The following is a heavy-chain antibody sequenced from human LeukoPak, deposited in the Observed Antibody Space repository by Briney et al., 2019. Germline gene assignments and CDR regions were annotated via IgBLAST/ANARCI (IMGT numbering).Heavy chain of an antibody. V-gene: IGHV4-61*02. CDR2: IYTRGST. CDR3: ARGSRYYDSSGYYFGRSYYPLYNWFDP. J-gene: IGHJ5*02. CDR1: GGSMSRGSYY. D-gene: IGHD3-22*01. Sequence: PSETLSLTCTVSGGSMSRGSYYWSWIRQPAGKGLEWIGRIYTRGSTNYNPSLKSRVTISVDTSKNQFSLKLSSVTAADTAVYYCARGSRYYDSSGYYFGRSYYPLYNWFDPWGQGTLVTVSS.